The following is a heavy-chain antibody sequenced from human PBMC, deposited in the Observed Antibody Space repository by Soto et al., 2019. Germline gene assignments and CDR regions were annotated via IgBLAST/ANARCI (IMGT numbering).Heavy chain of an antibody. CDR3: ARDLAAAAY. Sequence: YLRSACQAPGQGLEWMAIINPLPTSGSTNYAQKFQGRVTVTRDTSTSTVYLELSSLRSDDPAVYYCARDLAAAAYWGQGTLVTVSS. CDR1: Y. D-gene: IGHD6-13*01. V-gene: IGHV1-46*01. J-gene: IGHJ4*02. CDR2: INPLPTSGST.